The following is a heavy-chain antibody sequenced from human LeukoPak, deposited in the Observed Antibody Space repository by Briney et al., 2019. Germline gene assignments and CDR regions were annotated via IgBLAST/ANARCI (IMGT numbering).Heavy chain of an antibody. V-gene: IGHV3-33*01. CDR1: GFAFKTYS. J-gene: IGHJ4*02. Sequence: GRALRLSCEAAGFAFKTYSMHWVRQAPGKGLEWVAAIWPDGSNEYYANSVKGRFFISRDNSKNTLYLQMNSLRVDDTAVYYCARELAVWGQGTLVTVSS. CDR2: IWPDGSNE. CDR3: ARELAV.